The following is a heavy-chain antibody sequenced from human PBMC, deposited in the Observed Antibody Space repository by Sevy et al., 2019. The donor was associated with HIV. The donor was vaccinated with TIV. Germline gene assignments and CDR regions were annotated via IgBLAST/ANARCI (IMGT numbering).Heavy chain of an antibody. J-gene: IGHJ5*02. CDR3: ARDKGGSTWFLLDP. CDR2: IYSGGNT. V-gene: IGHV4-4*07. D-gene: IGHD6-13*01. CDR1: GGSIRSYY. Sequence: SETLSLTCAVSGGSIRSYYWSWIRQPAGKGLEWIGRIYSGGNTNYNPSLKSRVTMSVDTSKNQFSLELRSVTAVDTAVYYCARDKGGSTWFLLDPWGQGRLVTVSS.